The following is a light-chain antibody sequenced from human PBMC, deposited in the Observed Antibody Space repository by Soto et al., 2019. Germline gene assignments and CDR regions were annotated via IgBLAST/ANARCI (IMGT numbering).Light chain of an antibody. Sequence: EIVMTQSPVTLSVSPGERAALSCRASQNVGSNFAWYQQRPGQAPRVLIYGPSTRATDVLARFSGSGSGTAFTLTSSSLPSEDFAVYYCQQYNNWPYTFGQGTRLVIK. J-gene: IGKJ2*01. V-gene: IGKV3-15*01. CDR1: QNVGSN. CDR2: GPS. CDR3: QQYNNWPYT.